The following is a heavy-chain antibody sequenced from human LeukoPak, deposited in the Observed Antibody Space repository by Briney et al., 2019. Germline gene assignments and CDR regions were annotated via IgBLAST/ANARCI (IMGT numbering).Heavy chain of an antibody. V-gene: IGHV4-61*02. CDR3: ARGVPPGMAAAVISPTYYMDV. Sequence: SQTLSLTCTVSGGSISSGSYYWSWIRQPAGKGLEWIGRIYTSGSTNYNPSLKSRVTISVDTSKNQFSLKLSSVTAADTAVYYCARGVPPGMAAAVISPTYYMDVWGKGTTVTVSS. J-gene: IGHJ6*03. CDR2: IYTSGST. D-gene: IGHD6-13*01. CDR1: GGSISSGSYY.